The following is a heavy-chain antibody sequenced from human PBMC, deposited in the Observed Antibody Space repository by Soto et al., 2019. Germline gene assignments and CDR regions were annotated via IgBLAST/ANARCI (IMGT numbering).Heavy chain of an antibody. D-gene: IGHD3-22*01. Sequence: GGSLRLSCAASGFTFSSYSMNWVRQAPGKGLEWVSSISSSSSYIYYADSVKGRFTISRDNAKNSLYLQMNSLRAEDTALYYCAKGSYYYDSSGYYSYNWFDPWGQGTLVTV. CDR3: AKGSYYYDSSGYYSYNWFDP. CDR2: ISSSSSYI. CDR1: GFTFSSYS. V-gene: IGHV3-21*04. J-gene: IGHJ5*02.